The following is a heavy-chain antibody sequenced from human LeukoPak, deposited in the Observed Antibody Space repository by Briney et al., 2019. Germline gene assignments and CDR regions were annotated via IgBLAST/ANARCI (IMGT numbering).Heavy chain of an antibody. Sequence: GGSLRLSCAASGFTFTSYGMHWVRQAPGKGLEWVALISSDGNNKYYADSVKGRFSISRDNAKNSLYLQMNSLRAEDTAVYYCARVSRQWLVPLPNYWGQGTLVTVSS. CDR1: GFTFTSYG. V-gene: IGHV3-30*03. D-gene: IGHD6-19*01. CDR3: ARVSRQWLVPLPNY. CDR2: ISSDGNNK. J-gene: IGHJ4*02.